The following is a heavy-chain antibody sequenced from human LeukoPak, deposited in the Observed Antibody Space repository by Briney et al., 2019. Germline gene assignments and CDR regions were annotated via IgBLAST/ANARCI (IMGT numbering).Heavy chain of an antibody. D-gene: IGHD3-10*01. CDR1: GFTFTSYA. CDR2: ISGSGGST. J-gene: IGHJ4*02. Sequence: GGSLRLSCAASGFTFTSYAMNWVRQAPGKGLEWVSAISGSGGSTYYADSVKGRFTISRDNSKNTLYLQMNSLRAEDTAVYYCARGGYYGSGTFDYWGQGTLVTVSS. V-gene: IGHV3-23*01. CDR3: ARGGYYGSGTFDY.